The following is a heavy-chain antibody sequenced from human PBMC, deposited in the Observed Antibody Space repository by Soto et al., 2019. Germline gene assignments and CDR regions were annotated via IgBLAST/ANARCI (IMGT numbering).Heavy chain of an antibody. CDR2: IYYSGST. V-gene: IGHV4-31*03. Sequence: QVQLQESGPGLVKPSQTLSLTCTVSGGSISSGGYYWSWIRQHPGKGLEWIGYIYYSGSTYYNPSRKSRVTISVDTSKNQFSLKLSSVTAADTAVYYCARCGWDDSPTSFDPWGQGTLVTVSS. J-gene: IGHJ5*02. CDR1: GGSISSGGYY. D-gene: IGHD1-26*01. CDR3: ARCGWDDSPTSFDP.